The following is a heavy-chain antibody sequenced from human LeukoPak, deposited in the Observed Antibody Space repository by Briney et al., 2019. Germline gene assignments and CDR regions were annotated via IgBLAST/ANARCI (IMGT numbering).Heavy chain of an antibody. J-gene: IGHJ4*02. CDR1: GYTFTGYY. CDR2: INPNSGGT. V-gene: IGHV1-2*06. CDR3: AGGDGLGMGNY. Sequence: ASAKVSCKASGYTFTGYYIHWVRQAPGQGLEWMGRINPNSGGTKYAQKFQGRVTMTRDTSISSAYMELSRLRFDDTAVYFCAGGDGLGMGNYWGQGTLVTVSS. D-gene: IGHD7-27*01.